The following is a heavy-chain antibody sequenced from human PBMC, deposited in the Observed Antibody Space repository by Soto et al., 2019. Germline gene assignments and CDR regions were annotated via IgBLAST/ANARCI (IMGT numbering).Heavy chain of an antibody. D-gene: IGHD2-15*01. Sequence: EVQLVESGGGLVKPGGSLRLSCAASGFTFSTYSMNWVRQAPGKGLEWVSSISGGSSYIYYADSVKGRFTISRDNAKNSLYLQMSSRRAEDTAVYYCARGKVLLYWGQGTLVTVSS. CDR1: GFTFSTYS. V-gene: IGHV3-21*01. CDR2: ISGGSSYI. J-gene: IGHJ4*02. CDR3: ARGKVLLY.